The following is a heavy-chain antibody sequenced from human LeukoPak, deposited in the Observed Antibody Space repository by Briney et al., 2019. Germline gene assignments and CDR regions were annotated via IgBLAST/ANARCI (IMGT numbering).Heavy chain of an antibody. V-gene: IGHV3-30*18. CDR2: ISYDGNYK. CDR3: AKRGERGSGSVYGTDV. CDR1: GFTFRSYG. D-gene: IGHD3-22*01. J-gene: IGHJ6*02. Sequence: RRSLRLSCEASGFTFRSYGMHWVRQGPGKGLEWLAIISYDGNYKNYADSVKGRFTISRDNSENTLHLQMNSLRPEDTAMYYCAKRGERGSGSVYGTDVWGQGTTVTVSS.